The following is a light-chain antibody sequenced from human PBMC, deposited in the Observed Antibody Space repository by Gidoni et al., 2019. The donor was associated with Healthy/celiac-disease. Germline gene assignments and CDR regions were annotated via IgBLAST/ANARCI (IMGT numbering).Light chain of an antibody. J-gene: IGKJ3*01. V-gene: IGKV1-17*03. CDR3: LQHNSYPFT. CDR1: QGISNY. Sequence: DITMTQSPSAMSASVGDRVTITCRASQGISNYLPCFQQRPGKVPKRLIYAASSLQSGVPSRFSGSVSGTEFTLTISSLQPEDFSTYYCLQHNSYPFTFGPGTKVDIK. CDR2: AAS.